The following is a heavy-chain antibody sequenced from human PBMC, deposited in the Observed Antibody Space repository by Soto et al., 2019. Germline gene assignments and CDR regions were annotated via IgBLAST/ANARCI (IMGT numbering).Heavy chain of an antibody. CDR3: ARDSRVTMIVVAPSAFDI. CDR1: GFTFSSYA. V-gene: IGHV3-30-3*01. CDR2: ISYDGSNK. Sequence: GGSLRLSCAAPGFTFSSYAMHWVRQAPGKGLEWVAVISYDGSNKYYADSVKGRFTISRDNSKNTLYLQMNSLRAEDTAVYYCARDSRVTMIVVAPSAFDIWGQGTMVTVSS. J-gene: IGHJ3*02. D-gene: IGHD3-22*01.